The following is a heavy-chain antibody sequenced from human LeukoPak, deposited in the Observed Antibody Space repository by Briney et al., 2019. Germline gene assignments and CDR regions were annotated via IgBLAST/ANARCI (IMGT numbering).Heavy chain of an antibody. V-gene: IGHV3-53*01. CDR1: GFTVRSNY. J-gene: IGHJ6*02. D-gene: IGHD2-15*01. CDR3: ARDQVVVAAGSATDGIDV. Sequence: GGSLRLSCAVSGFTVRSNYMSWVRQAPGKGLEWVSVIYSGGSAYYADSVKGRFTISRDNSKNTLYLQMNSLRAEDTAVYYCARDQVVVAAGSATDGIDVWGQGTTVTVSS. CDR2: IYSGGSA.